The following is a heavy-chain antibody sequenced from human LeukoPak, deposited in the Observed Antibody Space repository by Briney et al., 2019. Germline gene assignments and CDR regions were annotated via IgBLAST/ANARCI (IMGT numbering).Heavy chain of an antibody. V-gene: IGHV3-53*01. CDR1: GFTVSSNY. CDR3: ARATVLRYFDWLFPGIFDY. CDR2: IYSGGST. J-gene: IGHJ4*02. D-gene: IGHD3-9*01. Sequence: PGGSLRLSCAASGFTVSSNYMSWVRQAPGKGLEWVSVIYSGGSTYYADSVKGRFTISRDNSKNTLYLQMNSLRAEDTAVYYCARATVLRYFDWLFPGIFDYWGQGTLVTVSS.